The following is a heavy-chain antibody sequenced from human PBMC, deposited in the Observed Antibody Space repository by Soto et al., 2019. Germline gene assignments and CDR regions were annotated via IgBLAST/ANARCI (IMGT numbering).Heavy chain of an antibody. D-gene: IGHD1-1*01. CDR3: ASIPRYGQPYYYGMDV. J-gene: IGHJ6*02. CDR2: INHSGST. CDR1: GGSFSGYY. V-gene: IGHV4-34*01. Sequence: SETLSLTCAVYGGSFSGYYWSWIRQPPGKGLEWIGEINHSGSTNYNPSLKSRVTISVDTSKNQFSLKLSSVTAADTAVYYCASIPRYGQPYYYGMDVWGQGTTVTVSS.